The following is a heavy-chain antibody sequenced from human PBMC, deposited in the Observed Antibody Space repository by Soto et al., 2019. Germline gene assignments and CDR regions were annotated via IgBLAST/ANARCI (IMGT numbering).Heavy chain of an antibody. V-gene: IGHV3-15*01. Sequence: EVQLVESGGGLVKPGGSLRLSCAASGFTFSNAWMSWVRQAPGKGLEWVGRIKSKTDGGTTDYAAPVKGRFTISRDDSKNTLYLQMNSLKTEDTAVYYCTTILVPAARVDYWGQGTLVTVSS. D-gene: IGHD2-2*01. CDR3: TTILVPAARVDY. J-gene: IGHJ4*02. CDR1: GFTFSNAW. CDR2: IKSKTDGGTT.